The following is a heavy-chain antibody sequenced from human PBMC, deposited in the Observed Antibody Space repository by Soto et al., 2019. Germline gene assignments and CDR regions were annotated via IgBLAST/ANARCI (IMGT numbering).Heavy chain of an antibody. CDR3: ARAPYCTNGACQYYYYYYGMDV. Sequence: QVQLQESGPGLVKPSQTLSLTCSVSGGSIRSGAYYWSWIRQHPGKGLEWIGYIYYSGSTYYSPSLKSRITMSVDTSKNQLSLKLSSVTAADTAVYYCARAPYCTNGACQYYYYYYGMDVWGQGTTVTVSS. J-gene: IGHJ6*02. V-gene: IGHV4-31*03. CDR1: GGSIRSGAYY. D-gene: IGHD2-8*01. CDR2: IYYSGST.